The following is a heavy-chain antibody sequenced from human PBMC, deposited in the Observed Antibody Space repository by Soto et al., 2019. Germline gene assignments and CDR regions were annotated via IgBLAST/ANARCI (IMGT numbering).Heavy chain of an antibody. CDR1: GFTFSSYE. CDR2: ISSSGSTI. J-gene: IGHJ4*02. CDR3: ARTIRITMIVVAGGGGFDY. D-gene: IGHD3-22*01. V-gene: IGHV3-48*03. Sequence: PGGSLRLSCAASGFTFSSYEMNWIRQAPGKWLEWVSYISSSGSTIYYADSVKGRFTISRDNAKNSLYLQMNSLRAEDTAVYYCARTIRITMIVVAGGGGFDYWGQGXLVTVYS.